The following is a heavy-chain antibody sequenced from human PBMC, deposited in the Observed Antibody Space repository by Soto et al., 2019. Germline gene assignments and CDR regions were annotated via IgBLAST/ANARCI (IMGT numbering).Heavy chain of an antibody. CDR3: ASERSYSYGYDSFDY. CDR1: GGTVSSYA. D-gene: IGHD5-18*01. J-gene: IGHJ4*02. Sequence: QVQLVQSGAEVKKPGSSVKVSCKASGGTVSSYAISWVRQAPGQGLEWMGGIIPIFGTANYAQKFQGRVTITADESTSTAYMELSSLRSEDTAGYYCASERSYSYGYDSFDYWGQGTLVTVSS. V-gene: IGHV1-69*01. CDR2: IIPIFGTA.